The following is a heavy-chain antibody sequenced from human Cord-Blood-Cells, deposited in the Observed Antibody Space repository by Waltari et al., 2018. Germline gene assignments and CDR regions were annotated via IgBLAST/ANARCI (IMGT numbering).Heavy chain of an antibody. V-gene: IGHV3-48*01. Sequence: EVQLVESGGGLVQPGGSLRLSCAASGFTFSSYSLNGVRQAPGKGLAWVSYISSSSSTIYYADSVKGRFTISRDNAKNSLYLQMNSLRAEDTAVYYCARFRGGSALGNYWGQGTLVTVSS. CDR1: GFTFSSYS. CDR3: ARFRGGSALGNY. CDR2: ISSSSSTI. J-gene: IGHJ4*02. D-gene: IGHD3-10*01.